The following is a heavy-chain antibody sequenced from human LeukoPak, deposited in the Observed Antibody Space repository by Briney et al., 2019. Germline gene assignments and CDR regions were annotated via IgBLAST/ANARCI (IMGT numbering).Heavy chain of an antibody. CDR1: GYTFTRYG. V-gene: IGHV1-18*01. CDR2: ISVYNGNT. D-gene: IGHD6-6*01. J-gene: IGHJ4*02. CDR3: ARADKYSSSARPLDY. Sequence: GAPVKVSCKASGYTFTRYGISWVGQAPGHGLEWMGWISVYNGNTNYAQKLQGRVTMTTDTSTSTAYMELRSLRSDDTAVYYCARADKYSSSARPLDYWGQGTLVTVSS.